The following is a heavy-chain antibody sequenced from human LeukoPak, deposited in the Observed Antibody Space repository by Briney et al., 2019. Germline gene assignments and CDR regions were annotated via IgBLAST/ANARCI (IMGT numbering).Heavy chain of an antibody. D-gene: IGHD6-13*01. Sequence: PGGSLRLSCAASGFTFSSYGMHWVRQAPGKGLEWVAVIWYDGSNKYYADSVKGRFTISRDNSKNTLYLQMNSLRAEDTAVYYCARVPHGDSSWGWALDYWGQGTLVTVSS. CDR1: GFTFSSYG. V-gene: IGHV3-33*01. CDR2: IWYDGSNK. CDR3: ARVPHGDSSWGWALDY. J-gene: IGHJ4*02.